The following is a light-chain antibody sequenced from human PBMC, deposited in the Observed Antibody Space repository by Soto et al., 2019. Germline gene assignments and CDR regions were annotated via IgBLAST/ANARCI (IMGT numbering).Light chain of an antibody. CDR2: GNS. CDR3: QSYDSSLSGSYV. J-gene: IGLJ1*01. CDR1: SLNIGAGYD. Sequence: QSALTQPPSVSGAPGQSVTISCTGSSLNIGAGYDVHWYQQLPGTAPKLLIYGNSNRPSGVPDRFSCSKSGTSASLAITGLQAEDEADYYCQSYDSSLSGSYVFGTGTKVTVL. V-gene: IGLV1-40*01.